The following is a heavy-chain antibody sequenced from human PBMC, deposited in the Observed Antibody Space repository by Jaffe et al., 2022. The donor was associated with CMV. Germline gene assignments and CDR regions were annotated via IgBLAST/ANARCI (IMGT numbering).Heavy chain of an antibody. Sequence: QVQLVESGGGVVQPGRSLRLSCAASGFTFSSYGMHWVRQAPGKGLEWVAVIWYDGSNKYYADSVKGRFTISRDNSKNTLYLQMNSLRAEDTAVYYCASGGFLEWLMVHWGQGTLVTVSS. V-gene: IGHV3-33*08. J-gene: IGHJ4*02. CDR2: IWYDGSNK. CDR3: ASGGFLEWLMVH. CDR1: GFTFSSYG. D-gene: IGHD3-3*01.